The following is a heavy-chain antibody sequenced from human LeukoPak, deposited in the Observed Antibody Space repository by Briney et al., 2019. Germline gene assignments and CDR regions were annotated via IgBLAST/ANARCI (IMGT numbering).Heavy chain of an antibody. J-gene: IGHJ4*02. CDR3: ARDDGGSYRPLDY. V-gene: IGHV3-23*01. Sequence: GGSLRLSCAASGFTFSSYAMSWVRQAPGKGLEWVSVISGSGGNTYNADSVKGRFTISRDNSKNTLYLQMNSLRAEDTAVYYCARDDGGSYRPLDYWGQGTLVTVSS. D-gene: IGHD1-26*01. CDR2: ISGSGGNT. CDR1: GFTFSSYA.